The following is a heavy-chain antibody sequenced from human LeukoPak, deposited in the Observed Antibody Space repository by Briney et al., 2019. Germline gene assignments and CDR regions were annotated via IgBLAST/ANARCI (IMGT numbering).Heavy chain of an antibody. CDR2: ISTDVSTT. D-gene: IGHD2-2*01. J-gene: IGHJ4*02. Sequence: PGGSLRLSCAASGFSFSDYWMHWFRQAPGKGLGWVSHISTDVSTTSYADSVKGRFTISRDNARNTLYLQMNSLRAEDTAVYYCAKDPNSLDIVVVPAALDYWGQGTLLTVSS. V-gene: IGHV3-74*01. CDR3: AKDPNSLDIVVVPAALDY. CDR1: GFSFSDYW.